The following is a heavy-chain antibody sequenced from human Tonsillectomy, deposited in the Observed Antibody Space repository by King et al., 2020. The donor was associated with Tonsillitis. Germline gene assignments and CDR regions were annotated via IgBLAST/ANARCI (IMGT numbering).Heavy chain of an antibody. J-gene: IGHJ4*02. Sequence: VQLVESGAEVKKPGESLKISCKASGYSFNSYWIGWVRQMPGKGLEWMGIIYPDDSDTRYSPSFQGQVTISADKSINTAYLQWSSLRASDTAMYYCAKGSEYCGGGSCAATYFFDNWGQGTLVTVSS. D-gene: IGHD2-15*01. V-gene: IGHV5-51*01. CDR2: IYPDDSDT. CDR1: GYSFNSYW. CDR3: AKGSEYCGGGSCAATYFFDN.